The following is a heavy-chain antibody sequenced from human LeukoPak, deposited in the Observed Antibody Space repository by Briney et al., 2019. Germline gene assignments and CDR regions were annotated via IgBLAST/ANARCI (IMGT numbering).Heavy chain of an antibody. Sequence: PGGSLRLSCEVSGFTFSNYAMSWVRQAPGKGLEWVSAISGGSGDSAYYADSVKGRFTISRDNSKNMLYLQMNSLRAEDTAVYYCARDYCSGGSCLDYWGQGTLVTVSS. CDR2: ISGGSGDSA. CDR3: ARDYCSGGSCLDY. V-gene: IGHV3-23*01. J-gene: IGHJ4*02. D-gene: IGHD2-15*01. CDR1: GFTFSNYA.